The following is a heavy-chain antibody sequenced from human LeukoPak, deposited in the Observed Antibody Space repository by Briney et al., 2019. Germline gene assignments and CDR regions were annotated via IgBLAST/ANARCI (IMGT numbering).Heavy chain of an antibody. Sequence: GGSLRLSCAVSGFSFSSYGMHWVRQAPGKGLEWVAFIRYDANIEYYADSVRGRFTISRDNSKNTLFLQMNSLRAVDTAVYYCAKGGSSSWDYFDYWGQGTLVTVSS. CDR2: IRYDANIE. V-gene: IGHV3-30*02. J-gene: IGHJ4*02. CDR3: AKGGSSSWDYFDY. CDR1: GFSFSSYG. D-gene: IGHD6-13*01.